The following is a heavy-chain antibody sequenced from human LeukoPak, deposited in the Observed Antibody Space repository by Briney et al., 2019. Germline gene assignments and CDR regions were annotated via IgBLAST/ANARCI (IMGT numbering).Heavy chain of an antibody. Sequence: GRSLRLSCAASRFTFITYWMSWVRQAPGKGLEWVANIKQDGSEKYYVDSVKGRFTISRDNAKNSLYLQMNSLRVEDTAVYYCARAKGAAGTYLFDYWGQGTLVTVSS. D-gene: IGHD6-13*01. CDR2: IKQDGSEK. V-gene: IGHV3-7*03. J-gene: IGHJ4*02. CDR3: ARAKGAAGTYLFDY. CDR1: RFTFITYW.